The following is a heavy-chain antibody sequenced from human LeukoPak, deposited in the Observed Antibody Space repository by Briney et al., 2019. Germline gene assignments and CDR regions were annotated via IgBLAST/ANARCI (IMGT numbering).Heavy chain of an antibody. D-gene: IGHD2-2*01. Sequence: GGSLRLSCAASGFTFSDYYMSWIRQAPGKGLEWVSYISSSGSTIHYADSVKGRFTISRDNAKNSLYLQMNSLRAEDTAVYYCAKVVGCSSTSCYAEEGWGQGTLVTVSS. CDR1: GFTFSDYY. CDR2: ISSSGSTI. V-gene: IGHV3-11*04. J-gene: IGHJ4*02. CDR3: AKVVGCSSTSCYAEEG.